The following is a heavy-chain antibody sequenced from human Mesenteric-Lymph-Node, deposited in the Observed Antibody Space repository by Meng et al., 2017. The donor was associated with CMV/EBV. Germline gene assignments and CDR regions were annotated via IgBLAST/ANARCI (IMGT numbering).Heavy chain of an antibody. V-gene: IGHV3-30*04. J-gene: IGHJ6*02. CDR1: GFTCSSYA. Sequence: GESLKISCAASGFTCSSYAMHWVRQAPGKGLEWVAVISYDGSNKYYADSVKGRFTISRDNSKNTLYLQMNSLRAEDTAVYYCAKESAPAANEYYGMDVWGQGTTVTVSS. CDR2: ISYDGSNK. CDR3: AKESAPAANEYYGMDV. D-gene: IGHD2-2*01.